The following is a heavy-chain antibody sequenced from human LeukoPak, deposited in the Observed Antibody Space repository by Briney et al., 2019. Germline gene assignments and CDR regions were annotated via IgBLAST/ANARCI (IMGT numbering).Heavy chain of an antibody. V-gene: IGHV5-51*01. J-gene: IGHJ3*02. CDR2: IYPGDSDT. D-gene: IGHD6-13*01. CDR1: GYSFTSYW. CDR3: ARPTSSWSDDAFDI. Sequence: GESLKISCKGSGYSFTSYWIGGVRQMPGKGLEWMGIIYPGDSDTRYSPSFQGQVTISADKSISTAYLQWSSLKASDTAMYFCARPTSSWSDDAFDIWGQGTMVTVSS.